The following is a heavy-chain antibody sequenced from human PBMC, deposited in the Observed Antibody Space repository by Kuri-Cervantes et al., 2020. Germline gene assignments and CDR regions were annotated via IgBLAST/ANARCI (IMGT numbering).Heavy chain of an antibody. CDR2: ISYDGSNK. Sequence: GGSLRLSCAASGFTFSSYSMNWVRQAPGKGLEWVAVISYDGSNKYYADSVKGRFTISRDNSKNTLYLQMNSLRAEDTAVYYCARVWADYYYYYGMDVWGQGTTVTVSS. J-gene: IGHJ6*02. V-gene: IGHV3-30*03. CDR1: GFTFSSYS. D-gene: IGHD7-27*01. CDR3: ARVWADYYYYYGMDV.